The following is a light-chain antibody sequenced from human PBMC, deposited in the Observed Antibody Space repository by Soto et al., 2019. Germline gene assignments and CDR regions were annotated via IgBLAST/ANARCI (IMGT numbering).Light chain of an antibody. CDR1: QPVSSNY. J-gene: IGKJ5*01. CDR2: GAS. Sequence: EIVLTQSPGTLSLSPGERATLSCRASQPVSSNYLAWYQQKPGQAPRLLMYGASDRATGTPGRFSGSGSGTDFTLTISGLEPEDSAVYYCQQFDDSVTFGQGTRLEIK. CDR3: QQFDDSVT. V-gene: IGKV3-20*01.